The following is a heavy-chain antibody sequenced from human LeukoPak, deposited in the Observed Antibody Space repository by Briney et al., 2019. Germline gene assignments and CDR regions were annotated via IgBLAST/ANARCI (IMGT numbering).Heavy chain of an antibody. CDR3: ARGADYGGNSVPFDY. Sequence: PSQTLSLTCTVSGGSFSSGGHYWGWIRQQPGKGLEWIGYIYYRGTTYYNPSLKSRVSISLDTSKNQVSLKLTSVTAADTAVYYCARGADYGGNSVPFDYWGQGTLVTVSS. CDR1: GGSFSSGGHY. J-gene: IGHJ4*02. CDR2: IYYRGTT. D-gene: IGHD4-23*01. V-gene: IGHV4-31*03.